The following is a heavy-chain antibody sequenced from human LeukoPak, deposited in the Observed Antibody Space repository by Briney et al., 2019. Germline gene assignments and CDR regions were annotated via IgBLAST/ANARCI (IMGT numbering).Heavy chain of an antibody. D-gene: IGHD6-13*01. J-gene: IGHJ4*02. V-gene: IGHV1-3*01. Sequence: ASVKVSCKASGYTFTSYAMHWVRQAPGQRLEWTGWINAGNGNTKYSQKFQGRVTIARDTSASTAYMELSSLRSEDTAVYYCARSQYSSSWFHFDYWGQGTLVTVSS. CDR2: INAGNGNT. CDR3: ARSQYSSSWFHFDY. CDR1: GYTFTSYA.